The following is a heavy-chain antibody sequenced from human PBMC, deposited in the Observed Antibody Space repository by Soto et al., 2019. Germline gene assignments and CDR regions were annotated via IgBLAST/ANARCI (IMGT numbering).Heavy chain of an antibody. D-gene: IGHD3-16*01. CDR1: GYIFTSYA. CDR3: AREGSFQWGGSLGRYGIDV. V-gene: IGHV7-4-1*01. J-gene: IGHJ6*02. CDR2: INTNTGNP. Sequence: ASVKVSCKASGYIFTSYAMNWVRQAPGQGLEWMGWINTNTGNPTYAQGFTGRFVFSLDTSVSTAYLQICSLKAEDTAVYYCAREGSFQWGGSLGRYGIDVWGQGTTVTVSS.